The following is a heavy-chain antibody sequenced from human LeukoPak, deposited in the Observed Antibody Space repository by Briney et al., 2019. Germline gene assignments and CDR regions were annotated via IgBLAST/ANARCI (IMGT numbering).Heavy chain of an antibody. D-gene: IGHD3-10*01. J-gene: IGHJ4*02. CDR1: GGSISSYY. CDR2: LYISGST. CDR3: ARDLSGSLYFDY. Sequence: PSETLSLTCTVSGGSISSYYYSWIRQTAGRGLEWIGRLYISGSTDYNPSLKSRVTISVDTSKNQFSLKLSSVTAADTAVYFCARDLSGSLYFDYWGQGVLVTVSS. V-gene: IGHV4-4*07.